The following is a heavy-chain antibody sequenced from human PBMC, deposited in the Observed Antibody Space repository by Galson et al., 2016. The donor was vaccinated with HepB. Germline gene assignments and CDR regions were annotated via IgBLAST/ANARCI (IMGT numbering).Heavy chain of an antibody. D-gene: IGHD6-13*01. CDR1: GFTFNMYT. CDR2: ITPGSTYT. J-gene: IGHJ5*02. Sequence: SLRLSCAASGFTFNMYTMTWVRQVPGKGLEWVSSITPGSTYTHFADSVEGRFTISRDDAENSLYLHMNSLRAEDTALYYCARVVTPMAAANRGFGSWGQGTQVVVSS. CDR3: ARVVTPMAAANRGFGS. V-gene: IGHV3-21*01.